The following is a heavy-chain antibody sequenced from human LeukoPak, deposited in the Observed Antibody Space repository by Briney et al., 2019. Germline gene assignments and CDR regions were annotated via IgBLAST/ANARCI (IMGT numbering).Heavy chain of an antibody. D-gene: IGHD3-3*02. CDR3: ARGGISTFYSFDY. CDR1: GFTISTDH. CDR2: INSDGVT. Sequence: GSLRLSWAASGFTISTDHRSWFRQAPGKGLEWVSIINSDGVTYYAHAVRGLCTISRDICKDTLYLQMSNLRPECTAVYYCARGGISTFYSFDYWGQGTLVTVSS. J-gene: IGHJ4*02. V-gene: IGHV3-66*02.